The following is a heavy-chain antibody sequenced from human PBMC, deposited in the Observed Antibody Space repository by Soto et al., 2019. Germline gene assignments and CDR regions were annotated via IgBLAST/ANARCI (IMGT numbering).Heavy chain of an antibody. CDR1: GYTFTSYG. CDR2: ISAYNGNT. Sequence: ASVKVSCKASGYTFTSYGISWVRQAPGQGLEWMGWISAYNGNTNYAQKLQGRVTMTTDTSTSTAYMELRSLRSDDTAVYYCARDYCSSTSCYGWGREPGPPDYWGQGTLVTVSS. CDR3: ARDYCSSTSCYGWGREPGPPDY. J-gene: IGHJ4*02. V-gene: IGHV1-18*01. D-gene: IGHD2-2*01.